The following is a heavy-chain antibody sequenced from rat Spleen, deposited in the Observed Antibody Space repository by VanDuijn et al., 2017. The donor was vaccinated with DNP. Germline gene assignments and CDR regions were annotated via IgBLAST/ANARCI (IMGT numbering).Heavy chain of an antibody. D-gene: IGHD1-4*01. Sequence: EVQLVESGGGLVQPGRSLKLSCAASGFTFSDYNMAWVRQAPKKGLEWVATISYDGGSTNYGDSVKGRFTISRDIAKSTLYLQMNSLRAEDMATYDCARATRGGVFLSYYWYFDFWGPGTMVTVSS. V-gene: IGHV5-7*01. J-gene: IGHJ1*01. CDR2: ISYDGGST. CDR3: ARATRGGVFLSYYWYFDF. CDR1: GFTFSDYN.